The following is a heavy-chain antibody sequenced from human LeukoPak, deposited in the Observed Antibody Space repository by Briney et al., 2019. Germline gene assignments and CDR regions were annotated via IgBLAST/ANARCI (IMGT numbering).Heavy chain of an antibody. J-gene: IGHJ4*02. CDR3: ARGADAAYDY. CDR2: IGFAGDT. V-gene: IGHV3-13*04. CDR1: GFTFSNYD. Sequence: PGGSLRLSCAASGFTFSNYDMHWVRQTIGKSLEWVSIIGFAGDTYYPGSVRGRFTISRENAKNSLYLQMNSLRVEDTALYFCARGADAAYDYWGQGTLVTVSS. D-gene: IGHD1-26*01.